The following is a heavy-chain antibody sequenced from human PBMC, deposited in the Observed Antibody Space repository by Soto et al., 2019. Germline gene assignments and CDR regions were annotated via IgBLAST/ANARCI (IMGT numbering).Heavy chain of an antibody. D-gene: IGHD1-1*01. Sequence: PSETLSLTCTVSGGTISSWYWSWIRQPPGKGLEWIGYIYYSGSTNYNPSLKSRVTISVDTSKNQFSLKLSSVTAADTAVYYCARRYGYSFDYWGQGTLVTVSS. J-gene: IGHJ4*02. CDR3: ARRYGYSFDY. CDR2: IYYSGST. V-gene: IGHV4-59*08. CDR1: GGTISSWY.